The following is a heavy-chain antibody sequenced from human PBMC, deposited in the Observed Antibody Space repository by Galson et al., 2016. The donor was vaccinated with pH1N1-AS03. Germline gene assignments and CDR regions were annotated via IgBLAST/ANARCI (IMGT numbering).Heavy chain of an antibody. CDR2: IYVGDSDT. Sequence: QSGAEVKKPGQSLKISCNDSGDSVTNYWIGWVRQLPGKGLEWMGIIYVGDSDTKYGPSFQGHVTISLDKSINTAFLQWSSLKASDTATHFCAKGVHAFSLWGQGTMVTVSS. V-gene: IGHV5-51*01. J-gene: IGHJ3*01. CDR1: GDSVTNYW. CDR3: AKGVHAFSL. D-gene: IGHD6-6*01.